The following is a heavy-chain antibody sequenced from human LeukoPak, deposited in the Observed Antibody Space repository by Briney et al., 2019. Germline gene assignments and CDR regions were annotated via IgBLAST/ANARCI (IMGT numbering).Heavy chain of an antibody. CDR2: ISNVGGRP. V-gene: IGHV3-23*01. Sequence: PGGSLRLSCAASGFTFSSYAMSWVRQAPGQGLEWVSTISNVGGRPYCAGSVKGRFTISRDNSKSTLYLEMNTLRAEDTAVYYCAKGTSYYGSGSGYLECFGENWGQGTLVTVSS. J-gene: IGHJ1*01. CDR1: GFTFSSYA. D-gene: IGHD3-10*01. CDR3: AKGTSYYGSGSGYLECFGEN.